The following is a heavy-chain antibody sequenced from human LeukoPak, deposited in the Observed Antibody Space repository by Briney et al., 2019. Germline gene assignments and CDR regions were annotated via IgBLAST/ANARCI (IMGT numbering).Heavy chain of an antibody. D-gene: IGHD3-22*01. CDR3: AKDLSPTASSGEFDY. Sequence: GGSLRLSCAASGFTFSSYAMSWVRQAPGKGLEWVSAISGSGGSTYYADSVKGRFTISRDNSKNTLYLQMNCLRAEDTAVYYCAKDLSPTASSGEFDYWGQGTLVTVSS. CDR2: ISGSGGST. J-gene: IGHJ4*02. CDR1: GFTFSSYA. V-gene: IGHV3-23*01.